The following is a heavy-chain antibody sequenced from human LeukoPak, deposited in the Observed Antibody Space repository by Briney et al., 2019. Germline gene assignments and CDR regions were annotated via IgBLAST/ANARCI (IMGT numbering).Heavy chain of an antibody. CDR3: ATEGYYGSGNYAPPEH. V-gene: IGHV1-2*02. D-gene: IGHD3-10*01. J-gene: IGHJ4*02. Sequence: ASVKVSCRTSGYTFTDYYIHWVRQAPGQGLEWMGWINPKSGGTNYAQKFQGRVTMTRDTSINTASMELSSLRSDDAALYYCATEGYYGSGNYAPPEHWGQGTLVTVSS. CDR2: INPKSGGT. CDR1: GYTFTDYY.